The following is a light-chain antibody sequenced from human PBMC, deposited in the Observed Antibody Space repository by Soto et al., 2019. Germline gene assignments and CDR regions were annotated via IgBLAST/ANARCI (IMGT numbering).Light chain of an antibody. J-gene: IGKJ3*01. CDR2: GAS. Sequence: EIVRTQSPATLSVSPGGSATLSCRASQSVSSNLAWYQQKPGQAPRLLIYGASTRATGIPARFSGSGSGTEFTLTISSLQSEDFAVYYCQQYNNWPPITFGPGTKVDIK. CDR3: QQYNNWPPIT. V-gene: IGKV3-15*01. CDR1: QSVSSN.